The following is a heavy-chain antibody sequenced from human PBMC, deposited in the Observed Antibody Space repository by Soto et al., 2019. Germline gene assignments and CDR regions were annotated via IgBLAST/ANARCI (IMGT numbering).Heavy chain of an antibody. Sequence: QVQLQQWGAGLLKPSETLSLTCAVYGGSFSGYYWSWIRQPPGKGLEWIGEINHSGSTNYNPSLTSRATTSVATSKNHFSLRRSSVTAADTAVYYCARIRNYYGSGSYSIYYFYYRDVWGKASTLTLSS. CDR2: INHSGST. CDR3: ARIRNYYGSGSYSIYYFYYRDV. J-gene: IGHJ6*03. CDR1: GGSFSGYY. D-gene: IGHD3-10*01. V-gene: IGHV4-34*01.